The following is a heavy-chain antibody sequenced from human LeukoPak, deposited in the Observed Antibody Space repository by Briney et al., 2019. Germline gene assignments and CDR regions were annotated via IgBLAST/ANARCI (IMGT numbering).Heavy chain of an antibody. Sequence: ASVKVSCKASGYTFTGYYMHWVRQAPGQGLEWMGWINPNSGGTNYAQKFQGRVTITRDTSISTAYMELSRLRSDDTAVYYCARALYGSGSYICRYWGQGTLVTVSS. CDR2: INPNSGGT. J-gene: IGHJ4*02. D-gene: IGHD3-10*01. V-gene: IGHV1-2*02. CDR1: GYTFTGYY. CDR3: ARALYGSGSYICRY.